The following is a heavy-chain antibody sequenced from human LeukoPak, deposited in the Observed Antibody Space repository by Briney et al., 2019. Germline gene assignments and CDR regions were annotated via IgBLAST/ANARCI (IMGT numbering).Heavy chain of an antibody. CDR3: ARQIPAAIYFDY. CDR1: GGSISSSNW. D-gene: IGHD2-2*01. Sequence: SGTLSLTCAVSGGSISSSNWWSWVRQPPGKGLEWIGEIYYSGSTYYNPSLKSRVTISVDTSKNQFSLKLSSVTAADTAVYYCARQIPAAIYFDYWGQGTLVTVSS. CDR2: IYYSGST. J-gene: IGHJ4*02. V-gene: IGHV4-4*02.